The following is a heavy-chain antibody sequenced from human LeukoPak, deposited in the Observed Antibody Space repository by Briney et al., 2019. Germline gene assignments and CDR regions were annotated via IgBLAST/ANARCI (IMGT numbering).Heavy chain of an antibody. J-gene: IGHJ4*02. CDR3: ARDHNWGPDY. CDR1: GGSFSGSY. D-gene: IGHD7-27*01. V-gene: IGHV4-34*12. Sequence: SETLSLPCSVYGGSFSGSYCCWVRQAPGKGLEWIGEVILGVRTTYDPSLESRVTISEETSENQFSLRLTSVTAADTAVYYCARDHNWGPDYWGQGTLVSVSS. CDR2: VILGVRT.